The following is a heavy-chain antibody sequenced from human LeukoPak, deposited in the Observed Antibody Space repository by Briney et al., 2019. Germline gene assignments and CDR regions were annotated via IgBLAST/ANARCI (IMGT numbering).Heavy chain of an antibody. CDR2: IYYSGST. CDR3: ATMVRGVIAEWFDP. D-gene: IGHD3-10*01. J-gene: IGHJ5*02. Sequence: SETLSLTCTVSGGSISSYYWSWIRQPPGKGLEWIGYIYYSGSTNYNPSLKSRVTISVDTSKNQFSLKLSSVTAADTAVYYCATMVRGVIAEWFDPWGQGTLVTVSS. V-gene: IGHV4-59*12. CDR1: GGSISSYY.